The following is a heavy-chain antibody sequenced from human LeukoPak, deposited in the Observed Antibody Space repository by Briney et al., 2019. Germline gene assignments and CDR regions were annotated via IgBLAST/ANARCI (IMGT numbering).Heavy chain of an antibody. D-gene: IGHD3-16*01. CDR3: ARELAYYDYVWGSYGIDY. CDR2: ISSSSSYI. Sequence: GGSLRLSCAASGFTFSSYSMNWVRQAPGKGLEWVSSISSSSSYIYYADSVKGRFTISRDNAKNSLYLQMNSLRAEDTAVYYCARELAYYDYVWGSYGIDYWGQGTLVTVSS. CDR1: GFTFSSYS. J-gene: IGHJ4*02. V-gene: IGHV3-21*01.